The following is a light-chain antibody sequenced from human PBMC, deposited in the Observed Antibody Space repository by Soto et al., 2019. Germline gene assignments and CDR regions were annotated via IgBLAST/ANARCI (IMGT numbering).Light chain of an antibody. CDR3: QQYNSPPRT. CDR1: QSVSSY. J-gene: IGKJ1*01. V-gene: IGKV3-20*01. Sequence: EIVLTQSPVSLSLSPGERATLSCRASQSVSSYLAWYQQKPGQAPRLLISGASSRATGFPDRFSGSGSGTEFTLTISRLEPEDSAVYYCQQYNSPPRTFGQGTKVEIK. CDR2: GAS.